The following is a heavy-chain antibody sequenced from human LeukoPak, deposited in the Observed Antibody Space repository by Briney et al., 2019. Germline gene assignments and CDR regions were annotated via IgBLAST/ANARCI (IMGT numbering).Heavy chain of an antibody. CDR3: AKGPYSSSSRYYFDY. CDR2: ISGSGGST. Sequence: GGSLRLSCTASGFTFGDYAMSWVRQAPGKGLEWVSAISGSGGSTYYADSVKGRFTISRDNSKNTLYLQMNSLRAEDTAVYYCAKGPYSSSSRYYFDYWGQGTLVTVSS. D-gene: IGHD6-6*01. CDR1: GFTFGDYA. J-gene: IGHJ4*02. V-gene: IGHV3-23*01.